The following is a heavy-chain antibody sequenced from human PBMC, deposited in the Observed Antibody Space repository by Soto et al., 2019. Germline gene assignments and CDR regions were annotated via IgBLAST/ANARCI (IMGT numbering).Heavy chain of an antibody. D-gene: IGHD5-12*01. CDR2: INPSGGST. CDR1: GYTFTSYY. J-gene: IGHJ4*02. CDR3: ARNIVATNFDY. Sequence: ASVKVSCKASGYTFTSYYMHLVRQAPGQGLEWMGIINPSGGSTSYAQKFQGRVTMTRDTSTSTVYMELSSLRSEDTAVYYCARNIVATNFDYWGQGTLVTAPQ. V-gene: IGHV1-46*01.